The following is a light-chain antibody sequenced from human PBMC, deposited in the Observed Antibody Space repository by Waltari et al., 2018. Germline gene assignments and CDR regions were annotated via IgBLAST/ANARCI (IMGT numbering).Light chain of an antibody. V-gene: IGKV3D-15*01. CDR1: QSVSSN. CDR2: GAA. Sequence: EIVMTQSPATLSASPGERATLSCRASQSVSSNLAWYQQKPGLAPRLLIYGAATRATGIPARFSGSGSGTEFTLTISSLQSEDFAVYYCQQYNNWPPYTFGQGTKLEIK. CDR3: QQYNNWPPYT. J-gene: IGKJ2*01.